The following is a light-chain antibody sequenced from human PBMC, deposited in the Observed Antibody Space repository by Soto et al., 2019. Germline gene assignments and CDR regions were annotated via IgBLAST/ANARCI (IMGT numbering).Light chain of an antibody. V-gene: IGKV3-20*01. CDR2: GAY. Sequence: VVLTQSPVTLSLSPGERATLSCRAGQSVSSEYIAWYQQRPGLAPRLLIYGAYTRATGIPDRFSGSGSGTDFTLTISRLQPEDFAVYYCQQYGPTSLYTFGRGTRLEIK. CDR1: QSVSSEY. CDR3: QQYGPTSLYT. J-gene: IGKJ2*01.